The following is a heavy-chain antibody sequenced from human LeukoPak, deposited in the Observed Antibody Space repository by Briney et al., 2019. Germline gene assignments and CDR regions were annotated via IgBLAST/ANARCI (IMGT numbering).Heavy chain of an antibody. CDR3: ARGGTVTTIDAFDI. J-gene: IGHJ3*02. CDR1: GGSFSGYY. V-gene: IGHV4-59*12. Sequence: SETLSLTCAVYGGSFSGYYWSWIRQPPGKGLEWIGYIYYSGSTYYNPSLKSRVTISVDTSKNQFSLKLSSVTAADTAVYYCARGGTVTTIDAFDIWGQGTMVTVSS. D-gene: IGHD4-17*01. CDR2: IYYSGST.